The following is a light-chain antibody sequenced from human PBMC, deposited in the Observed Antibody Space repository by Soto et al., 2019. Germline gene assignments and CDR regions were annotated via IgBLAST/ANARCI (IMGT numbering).Light chain of an antibody. Sequence: DIPVTQSPSSLSASVGDRVTITCRASQEISTYLNWYQHRGGKAPKLLIYAASRLQSGVPSRFSGGGAGTDFTLTISSLQPEDFATYYCQQSYSAVRTFGGGTRVEI. J-gene: IGKJ4*01. CDR3: QQSYSAVRT. CDR1: QEISTY. V-gene: IGKV1-39*01. CDR2: AAS.